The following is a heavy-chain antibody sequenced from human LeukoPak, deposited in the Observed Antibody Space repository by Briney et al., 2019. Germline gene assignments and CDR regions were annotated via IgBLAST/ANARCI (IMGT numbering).Heavy chain of an antibody. J-gene: IGHJ4*02. D-gene: IGHD3-10*01. V-gene: IGHV3-23*01. CDR2: MSGSGSST. CDR1: GFTFKTYA. CDR3: AKDARGLVRGGTYFDF. Sequence: GGSLRLSCAASGFTFKTYAMNWVRQVPGKGPEWVSSMSGSGSSTDYADSVKGRFTISRDNSKNTLYLQMNSLRAEDTALYYCAKDARGLVRGGTYFDFWGQGSLVTVSS.